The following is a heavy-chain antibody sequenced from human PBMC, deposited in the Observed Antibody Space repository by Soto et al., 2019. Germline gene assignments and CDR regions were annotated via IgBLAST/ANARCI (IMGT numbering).Heavy chain of an antibody. CDR1: GGSISSYY. V-gene: IGHV4-59*01. J-gene: IGHJ4*02. CDR3: ARGALTTYFDY. Sequence: SETLSLTCTVSGGSISSYYWSWIRQPPGKGLEWIGYIYYSGSTNYNPSLKSRVTISVDTSKNQFSLKLSSVTAADTAVYYCARGALTTYFDYWGQGTLVTVSS. CDR2: IYYSGST.